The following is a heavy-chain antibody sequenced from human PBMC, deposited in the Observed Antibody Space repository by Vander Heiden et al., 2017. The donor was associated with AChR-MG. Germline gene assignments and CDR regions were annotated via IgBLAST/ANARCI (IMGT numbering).Heavy chain of an antibody. D-gene: IGHD1-7*01. CDR1: GFTFSSYS. V-gene: IGHV3-48*02. CDR2: ISSSSSTI. CDR3: ARATGTSPPDNWFDP. J-gene: IGHJ5*02. Sequence: EVQLVESGGGLVQPGGSLRLSCAASGFTFSSYSMNWVRQAPGKGLEWVSYISSSSSTIYYADSVKGRFTISRDNAKNSLYLQMNSLRDEDTAVYYCARATGTSPPDNWFDPWGQGTLVTVSS.